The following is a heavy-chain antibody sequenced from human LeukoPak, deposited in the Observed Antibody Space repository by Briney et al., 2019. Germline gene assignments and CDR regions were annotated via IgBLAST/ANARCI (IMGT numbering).Heavy chain of an antibody. D-gene: IGHD3-10*01. V-gene: IGHV4-4*07. CDR3: ARVFSGSYDS. CDR1: GGSISGNY. CDR2: IHTSEGT. J-gene: IGHJ5*01. Sequence: SETLSLTCSVSGGSISGNYWSWIRQPAGKGLEWIGRIHTSEGTNYNPSLKSRVTMSVDTSKNQFSLKLSSVTAADTAVYYCARVFSGSYDSWGQGTLVTVSS.